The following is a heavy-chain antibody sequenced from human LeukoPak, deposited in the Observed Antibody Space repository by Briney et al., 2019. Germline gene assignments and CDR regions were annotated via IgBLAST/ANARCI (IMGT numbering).Heavy chain of an antibody. CDR1: GGSISSGGYS. J-gene: IGHJ6*02. Sequence: SETLSLTCAVSGGSISSGGYSWSWLRQPPGKGLEWIGYIYHSGSTYYNPSLKSRFTISVDRAKNQFSLKLSSVTAADTAVYYCAGGYCGGGSCGMDVWGQGTTVTVSS. CDR3: AGGYCGGGSCGMDV. V-gene: IGHV4-30-2*01. D-gene: IGHD2-15*01. CDR2: IYHSGST.